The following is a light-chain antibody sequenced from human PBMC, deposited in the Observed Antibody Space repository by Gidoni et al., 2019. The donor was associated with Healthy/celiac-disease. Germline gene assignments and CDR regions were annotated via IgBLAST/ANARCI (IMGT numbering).Light chain of an antibody. CDR1: QDISNY. CDR3: QQYDNLPYT. J-gene: IGKJ2*01. CDR2: DAS. Sequence: DIQMTQSPSSLSASVGDRVTITCQASQDISNYLNWYQQKPGKAPKLLIYDASNLETGVPSRVSGSGSGTDFTFTISSLQPEDSATYYCQQYDNLPYTFGQGTKLEIK. V-gene: IGKV1-33*01.